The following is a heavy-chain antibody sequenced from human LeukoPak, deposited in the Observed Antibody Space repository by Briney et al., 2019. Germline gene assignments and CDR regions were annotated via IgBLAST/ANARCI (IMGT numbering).Heavy chain of an antibody. Sequence: ASVKVSCKASGGTFSSYAISWVRQAPGQGLEWMGGIIPIFGTANYAQKFQGRATITADESTSTAYMELSSLRSEDTAVYYCARDGEGIAARILDYWGQGTLVTVSS. CDR3: ARDGEGIAARILDY. D-gene: IGHD6-6*01. CDR2: IIPIFGTA. CDR1: GGTFSSYA. J-gene: IGHJ4*02. V-gene: IGHV1-69*01.